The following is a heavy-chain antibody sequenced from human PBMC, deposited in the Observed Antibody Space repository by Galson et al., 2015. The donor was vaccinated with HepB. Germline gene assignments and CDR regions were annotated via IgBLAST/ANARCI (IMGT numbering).Heavy chain of an antibody. V-gene: IGHV3-33*01. Sequence: SLRLSCAASGFTFSSYGMHWVRQAPGKGLEWVAVIWYDGSNKYYADSVKGRFTISRDNSKNTLYLQMNSLRAEDTAVYYCARDKARNPAYYFDYWGQGTLVTVSS. J-gene: IGHJ4*02. CDR1: GFTFSSYG. CDR3: ARDKARNPAYYFDY. D-gene: IGHD6-6*01. CDR2: IWYDGSNK.